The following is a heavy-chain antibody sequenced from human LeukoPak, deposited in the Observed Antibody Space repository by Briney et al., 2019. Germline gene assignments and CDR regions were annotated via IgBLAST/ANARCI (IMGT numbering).Heavy chain of an antibody. Sequence: PSETLSLTCTVSGGSISSYYWSWIRQPPGKGLEWIGYIYYSGSTNYNPSLKSRVTISVDTSKNQFSLKLSSVTAADTAVYYCARLSGYYYPCYFDYWGQGTLVTVSS. J-gene: IGHJ4*02. CDR3: ARLSGYYYPCYFDY. D-gene: IGHD3-22*01. CDR2: IYYSGST. V-gene: IGHV4-59*08. CDR1: GGSISSYY.